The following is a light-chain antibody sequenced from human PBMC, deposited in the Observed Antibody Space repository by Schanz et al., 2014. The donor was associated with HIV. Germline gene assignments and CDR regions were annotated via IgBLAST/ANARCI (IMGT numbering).Light chain of an antibody. CDR2: DVN. Sequence: QSAPTQPASVSGSPGQSITISCTGTSSDVGGYNYVSWYQQHPAKAPKLMIYDVNYRPSGVSNRFSGSKSGNTASLTISGLQAEDEADYYCNSYTSSSTYVFGAGTKLTVL. CDR3: NSYTSSSTYV. CDR1: SSDVGGYNY. J-gene: IGLJ1*01. V-gene: IGLV2-14*01.